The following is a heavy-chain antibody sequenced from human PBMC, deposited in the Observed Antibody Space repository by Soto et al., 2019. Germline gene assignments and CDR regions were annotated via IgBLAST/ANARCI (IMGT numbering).Heavy chain of an antibody. Sequence: SETMCVTCTVADGSIRGYCWSWIRQPPGKGLEWIGYIYYSGSTNYNPSLKSRVTISVDTSKNQFSLKLSSVTAADTAVYYCARAYGGYADYWGQGALVTVSS. CDR1: DGSIRGYC. CDR3: ARAYGGYADY. V-gene: IGHV4-59*01. J-gene: IGHJ4*02. CDR2: IYYSGST. D-gene: IGHD5-12*01.